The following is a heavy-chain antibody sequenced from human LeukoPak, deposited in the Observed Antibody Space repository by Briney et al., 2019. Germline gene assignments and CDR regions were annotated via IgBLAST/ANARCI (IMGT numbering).Heavy chain of an antibody. V-gene: IGHV5-51*01. J-gene: IGHJ4*02. D-gene: IGHD4-23*01. CDR1: GYSFSSHW. CDR3: ARGPLDGDGGNSGLFDY. CDR2: IYPGDSDS. Sequence: GESLKISCQASGYSFSSHWIGWVRQMPGKGLEWMGIIYPGDSDSRYSPSFQGQVTISDDKSISTTYLQWSRLEASDTAMYYCARGPLDGDGGNSGLFDYWGQGTLVTVSS.